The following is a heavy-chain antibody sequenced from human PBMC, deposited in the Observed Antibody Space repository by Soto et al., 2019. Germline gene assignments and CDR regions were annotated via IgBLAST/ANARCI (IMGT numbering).Heavy chain of an antibody. CDR2: ISTYEGNT. J-gene: IGHJ4*02. Sequence: QVPLVQSGGEVKKPGASVKVSCKASGYRFSRYGINWVRQAPGQGLEWMGWISTYEGNTQYAPKFQGRVSMTIDTSATTGYLGLRSLTYDDTAVYYCAREEEDANFMIVVLPGDYWGQGTLVSVSS. CDR1: GYRFSRYG. V-gene: IGHV1-18*01. CDR3: AREEEDANFMIVVLPGDY. D-gene: IGHD2-21*01.